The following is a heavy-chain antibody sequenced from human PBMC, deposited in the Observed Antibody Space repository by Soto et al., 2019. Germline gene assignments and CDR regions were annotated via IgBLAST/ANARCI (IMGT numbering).Heavy chain of an antibody. CDR1: GFTFADYA. CDR2: ISGSGGST. J-gene: IGHJ5*02. D-gene: IGHD2-15*01. Sequence: EVQLLESGGGLVQPGGSLRLSCAASGFTFADYAMTWVRQAPGKGLEWVSAISGSGGSTYYADSVKGRFTISRDNSKNPLYLQLNTLRAEDTAVYYCANGSPVVDAVDWFDPWGQGTLVTVSS. V-gene: IGHV3-23*01. CDR3: ANGSPVVDAVDWFDP.